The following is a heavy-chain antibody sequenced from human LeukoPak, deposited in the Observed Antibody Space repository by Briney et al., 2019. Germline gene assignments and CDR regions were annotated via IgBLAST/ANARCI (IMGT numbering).Heavy chain of an antibody. D-gene: IGHD4-17*01. J-gene: IGHJ4*02. Sequence: GGSLRLSCAASGFTFSSYWMSWVRQAPGKGLEWVSYIGPSGSTIYYADSVKGRFTISRDNSKNTLYLQMNSLRAEDTALYYCAKDYGPLSSYWGQGTLVTVSS. CDR3: AKDYGPLSSY. V-gene: IGHV3-23*01. CDR2: IGPSGSTI. CDR1: GFTFSSYW.